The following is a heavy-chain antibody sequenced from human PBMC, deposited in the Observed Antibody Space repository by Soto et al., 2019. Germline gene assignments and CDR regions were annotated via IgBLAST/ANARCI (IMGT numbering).Heavy chain of an antibody. Sequence: GGSLRLSCATSGFTFSSYYMHWVRQAPGKGLVWVSRINSDGSSTDYADSVKGRFTISRDNAKNTLYLQMNSLRAEDTALYYCAREIVVVVPATQMDVWGKGTTVTVSS. CDR1: GFTFSSYY. CDR2: INSDGSST. V-gene: IGHV3-74*01. CDR3: AREIVVVVPATQMDV. D-gene: IGHD2-15*01. J-gene: IGHJ6*04.